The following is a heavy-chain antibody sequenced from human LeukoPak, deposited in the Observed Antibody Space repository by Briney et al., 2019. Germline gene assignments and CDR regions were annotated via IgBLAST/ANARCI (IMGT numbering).Heavy chain of an antibody. Sequence: SETLSLTCTVSGGSISSGGYYWSWIRQHPGKGLEWIGYIYYSGSTYYNPSLKSRVTISVDTSKNQFSLKLSSVTAADTAVYYCARQGKIGGSPDYWGQGTLVTVSS. D-gene: IGHD2-15*01. CDR2: IYYSGST. CDR3: ARQGKIGGSPDY. V-gene: IGHV4-31*03. J-gene: IGHJ4*02. CDR1: GGSISSGGYY.